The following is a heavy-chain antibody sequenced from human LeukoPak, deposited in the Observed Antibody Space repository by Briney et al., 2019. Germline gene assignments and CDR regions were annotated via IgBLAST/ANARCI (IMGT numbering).Heavy chain of an antibody. Sequence: GGSLTLSCAASGFIFSSYPMSWVRQAPGKGLEWVSNINGSGSSTYYADSVRGRFTISRDNSKNTVYLQMNSLRAEDTAGYYCAKDRSCINDVCHVDFDYWGEGTLVTVSS. D-gene: IGHD2-8*01. CDR1: GFIFSSYP. V-gene: IGHV3-23*01. CDR3: AKDRSCINDVCHVDFDY. J-gene: IGHJ4*02. CDR2: INGSGSST.